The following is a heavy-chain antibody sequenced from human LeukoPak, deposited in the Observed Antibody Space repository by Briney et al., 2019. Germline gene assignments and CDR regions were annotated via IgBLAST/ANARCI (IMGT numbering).Heavy chain of an antibody. CDR2: ISSSGSII. Sequence: PGGSLRLSCAASGFSFSNYGMSWVRQAPGKGLEWVSYISSSGSIIDYADSVKGRFTISRDNAKNSLYLQMNSLRAEDTAVYYCARDGYSTSWYPYYFDYWGQGTLVTVS. D-gene: IGHD6-13*01. V-gene: IGHV3-48*04. CDR3: ARDGYSTSWYPYYFDY. CDR1: GFSFSNYG. J-gene: IGHJ4*02.